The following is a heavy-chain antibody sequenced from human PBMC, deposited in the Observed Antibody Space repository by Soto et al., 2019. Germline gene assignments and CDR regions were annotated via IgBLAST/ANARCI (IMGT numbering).Heavy chain of an antibody. CDR1: GFTFSSYA. Sequence: GSLRLSCAASGFTFSSYAISWVRQAPGKGLEWVSAISGSGGSTYYADSVKGRFTISRDNSKNTLYLQMNSLRAEDTAVYYCAKDSFSSSWPDAFDIWGQGTMVTVSS. CDR3: AKDSFSSSWPDAFDI. CDR2: ISGSGGST. D-gene: IGHD6-13*01. V-gene: IGHV3-23*01. J-gene: IGHJ3*02.